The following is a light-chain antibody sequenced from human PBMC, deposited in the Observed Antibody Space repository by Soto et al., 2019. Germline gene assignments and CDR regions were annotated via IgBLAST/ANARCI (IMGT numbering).Light chain of an antibody. Sequence: EIVLTQSPGTLSLSPGEIATLSCRASQSVSNNYLAWYQQKPGQAPRLLIYGASNRATGIPDRLSGSGSGTDFTLTISRLEPEDLAVYYCQQYGSSGTFGQGTKVEIK. V-gene: IGKV3-20*01. CDR1: QSVSNNY. CDR3: QQYGSSGT. J-gene: IGKJ1*01. CDR2: GAS.